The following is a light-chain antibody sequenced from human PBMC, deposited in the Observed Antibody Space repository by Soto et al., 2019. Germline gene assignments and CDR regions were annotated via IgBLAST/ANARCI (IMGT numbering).Light chain of an antibody. CDR1: QSIRYY. Sequence: DIQLTQSPPTLSASVGDRVTITCRASQSIRYYLAWYQQMPRKAPKLLIYGASSLQSGVPSRFSGSGSGTEFTLTISSLQPDDFATYFCQHHNSYSQTFGQGTKV. CDR3: QHHNSYSQT. J-gene: IGKJ1*01. CDR2: GAS. V-gene: IGKV1-5*01.